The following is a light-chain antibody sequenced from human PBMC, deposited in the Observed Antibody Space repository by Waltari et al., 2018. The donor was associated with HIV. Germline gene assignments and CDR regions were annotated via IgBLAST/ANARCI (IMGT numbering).Light chain of an antibody. V-gene: IGLV1-40*01. Sequence: QSALTQPPSLSGAPGQRVTISCTGLRTTNFGTTYDVHWYQLLPGTGPRLIISTNPHRPSGVPDRCSASKSGTSASLAITGLQAEDEADYYCQSFDRLSALPIFGGGTKVTV. CDR3: QSFDRLSALPI. CDR1: RTTNFGTTYD. J-gene: IGLJ2*01. CDR2: TNP.